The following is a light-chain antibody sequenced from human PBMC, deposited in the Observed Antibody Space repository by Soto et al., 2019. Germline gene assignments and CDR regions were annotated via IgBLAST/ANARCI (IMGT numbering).Light chain of an antibody. V-gene: IGKV3-20*01. CDR3: QQYGSSPAT. Sequence: EIVLTQSPGILSLSPGERATLSCRASQSVSSSYLAWYQQKPGQAPRLLIYGASSRATGIPDRFSGSGSGTDFTLTISRLEPEDFAVYYCQQYGSSPATFGGGTKVEIK. J-gene: IGKJ4*01. CDR2: GAS. CDR1: QSVSSSY.